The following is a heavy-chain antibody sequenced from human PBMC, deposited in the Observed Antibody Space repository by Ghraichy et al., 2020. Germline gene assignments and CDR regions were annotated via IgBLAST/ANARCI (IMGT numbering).Heavy chain of an antibody. Sequence: SETLSLTCTVFGGSVSSGSYYWSWIRQPPGKGLEWIGYIYYSGSTNYNPSLKSRVTISVDTSKNQFSLKLSSVTAADTAVYYCARGGRTVNLNYWGQGTLVTVSS. D-gene: IGHD4-17*01. V-gene: IGHV4-61*01. CDR2: IYYSGST. J-gene: IGHJ4*02. CDR3: ARGGRTVNLNY. CDR1: GGSVSSGSYY.